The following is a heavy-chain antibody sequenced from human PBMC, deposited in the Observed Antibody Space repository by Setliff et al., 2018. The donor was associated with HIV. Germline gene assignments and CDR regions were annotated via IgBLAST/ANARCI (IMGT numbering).Heavy chain of an antibody. CDR2: IYNGDST. Sequence: PGGSLRLSCAASGFSVSSNYMSWVRQAPGKGLDWVSVIYNGDSTNYAESVKGRFTISRDSSKSTLYLQMNNLKTEDTAVYYCTIYCGGDCYGYWGQGTLVTVSS. V-gene: IGHV3-53*01. J-gene: IGHJ4*02. CDR1: GFSVSSNY. CDR3: TIYCGGDCYGY. D-gene: IGHD2-21*02.